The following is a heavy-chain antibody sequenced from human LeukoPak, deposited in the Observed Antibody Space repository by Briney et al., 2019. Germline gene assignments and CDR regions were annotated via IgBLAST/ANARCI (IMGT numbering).Heavy chain of an antibody. CDR1: GFTLGNYW. V-gene: IGHV3-7*01. J-gene: IGHJ4*02. D-gene: IGHD6-19*01. Sequence: PGGALRLSCVATGFTLGNYWMGWVRQAPGKGLEWVANIKEDGSAKYYVDSVKGRFTISRDNGKNSLYLQMNSLRTEDTAVYYCYGAVAGDDSDSWGQGTLVPVSS. CDR3: YGAVAGDDSDS. CDR2: IKEDGSAK.